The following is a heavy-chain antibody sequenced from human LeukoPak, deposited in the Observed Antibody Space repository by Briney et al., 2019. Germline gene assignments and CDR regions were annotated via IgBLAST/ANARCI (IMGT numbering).Heavy chain of an antibody. J-gene: IGHJ6*02. Sequence: SETLSLTCTVSGGSISSYYWSWIRQPPGKGLEWIGRIYSGGSTNYNPSLKSRVTLSVDTSKNQFSLKLSSATAADTAVYYCARDGEQQLVPPYYYYGMDVWGQGTTVTVSS. V-gene: IGHV4-4*07. D-gene: IGHD6-13*01. CDR1: GGSISSYY. CDR2: IYSGGST. CDR3: ARDGEQQLVPPYYYYGMDV.